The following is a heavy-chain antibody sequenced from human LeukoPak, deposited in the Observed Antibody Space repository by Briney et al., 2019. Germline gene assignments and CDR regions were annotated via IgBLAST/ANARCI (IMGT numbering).Heavy chain of an antibody. CDR2: ISGSGGST. CDR1: GFTFSSYA. Sequence: PGGSLRLSCAASGFTFSSYAMSWVRQAPGKGLEWVSAISGSGGSTYYADSVKGRFTISRDNSKNTLYLQMNSLRAEDTAVYYCARDRWYYYDSSGYYFDWSHNWFDPWGQGTLVTVSS. D-gene: IGHD3-22*01. CDR3: ARDRWYYYDSSGYYFDWSHNWFDP. V-gene: IGHV3-23*01. J-gene: IGHJ5*02.